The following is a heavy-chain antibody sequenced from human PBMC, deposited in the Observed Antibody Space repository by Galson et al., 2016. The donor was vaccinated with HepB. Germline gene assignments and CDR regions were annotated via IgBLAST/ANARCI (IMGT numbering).Heavy chain of an antibody. CDR2: ISYTGTT. J-gene: IGHJ5*02. D-gene: IGHD3-3*01. V-gene: IGHV4-39*02. CDR3: ARLYYDFWSGYPADP. Sequence: SETLSLTCTVSGGSISSASYYWGWLRQPPGKGLEWIGSISYTGTTYYNPSPKSRATLSVDTSKNHFSLRLSSVTAADTAVYYCARLYYDFWSGYPADPWGQGTLVTVSP. CDR1: GGSISSASYY.